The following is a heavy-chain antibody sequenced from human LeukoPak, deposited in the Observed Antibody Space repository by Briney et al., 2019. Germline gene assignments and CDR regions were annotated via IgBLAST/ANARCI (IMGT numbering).Heavy chain of an antibody. J-gene: IGHJ4*02. CDR3: ARDPGVRWLVGFDY. CDR1: GFTFSSYG. Sequence: GGSLRLSCAESGFTFSSYGMTWVRHAPGKGLEWVSTIIGSGVSTFYADSVKGRFTISRDNSKNTLYLQMDSLRAEDTAVYYCARDPGVRWLVGFDYWGQGTLVTVSS. CDR2: IIGSGVST. D-gene: IGHD6-19*01. V-gene: IGHV3-23*01.